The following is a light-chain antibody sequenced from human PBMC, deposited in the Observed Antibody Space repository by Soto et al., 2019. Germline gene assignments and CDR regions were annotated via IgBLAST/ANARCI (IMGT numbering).Light chain of an antibody. CDR1: QTISNW. V-gene: IGKV1-5*03. CDR3: QQYKGYPDA. Sequence: MTQSPCTLSVSVVSRATLSCRASQTISNWLAWYQQRPGKAPKLLIYEASTITSGFPSRFSGSGSGTEFTLTISSLQSEDFAAYYCQQYKGYPDAFGQGTKVDIK. CDR2: EAS. J-gene: IGKJ1*01.